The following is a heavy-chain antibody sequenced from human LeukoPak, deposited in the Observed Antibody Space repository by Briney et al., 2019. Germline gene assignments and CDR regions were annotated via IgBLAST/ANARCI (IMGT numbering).Heavy chain of an antibody. CDR3: ARGYNNAFDI. V-gene: IGHV3-23*01. D-gene: IGHD1-1*01. CDR2: IRVSGST. CDR1: GFTFSSYA. J-gene: IGHJ3*02. Sequence: PGGSLRLSCTTSGFTFSSYALSWVRQAPGKGLEWVSGIRVSGSTYYPDSVTGRFTISRDNAKNTLYLQMDSLRAEDTAVYYCARGYNNAFDIWGQGTMVTVSS.